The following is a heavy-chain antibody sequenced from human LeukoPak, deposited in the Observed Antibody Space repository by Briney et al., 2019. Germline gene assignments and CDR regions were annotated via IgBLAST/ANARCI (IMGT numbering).Heavy chain of an antibody. CDR1: GFTFSNYA. Sequence: PGGSLRLSCVASGFTFSNYAMSWVRQAPGKGLEWVSAISGSGGSTYYADSVKGRFTISRDESKNTLYLQMNSLRAEDTAVYYCARDSLAFDYWGQGTLVTVSS. V-gene: IGHV3-23*01. CDR3: ARDSLAFDY. D-gene: IGHD3-3*02. CDR2: ISGSGGST. J-gene: IGHJ4*02.